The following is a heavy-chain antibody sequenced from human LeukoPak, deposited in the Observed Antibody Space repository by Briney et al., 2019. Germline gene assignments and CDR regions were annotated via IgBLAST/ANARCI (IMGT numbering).Heavy chain of an antibody. CDR2: ISSSSSYI. V-gene: IGHV3-21*01. CDR1: GFTFSSYS. CDR3: AELGITMIGGV. Sequence: GGSLRLSCAASGFTFSSYSMNWVRQAPGEGLEWGSSISSSSSYIYYAESVKGRFTISRDNAKNSLYLQMNSLRAEDTAVYYCAELGITMIGGVWGKGTTVTISS. D-gene: IGHD3-10*02. J-gene: IGHJ6*04.